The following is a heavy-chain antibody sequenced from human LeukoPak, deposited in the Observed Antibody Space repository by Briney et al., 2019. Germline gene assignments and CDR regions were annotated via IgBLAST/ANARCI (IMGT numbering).Heavy chain of an antibody. CDR1: GGSISSYY. Sequence: PSETLSLTCTVSGGSISSYYWSWIRRPPGKGLEWIGYIYYSGSTNYNPSLKSRVTISVDTSKNQFSLKLSSVTAADTAVYYCARDMGYDILTGYDNWFDPWGQGTLVTVSS. D-gene: IGHD3-9*01. CDR3: ARDMGYDILTGYDNWFDP. CDR2: IYYSGST. J-gene: IGHJ5*02. V-gene: IGHV4-59*01.